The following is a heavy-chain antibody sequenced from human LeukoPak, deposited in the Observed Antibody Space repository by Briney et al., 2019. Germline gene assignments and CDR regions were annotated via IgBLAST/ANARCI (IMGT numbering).Heavy chain of an antibody. CDR2: IKQDGSEK. D-gene: IGHD3-22*01. CDR1: VFTLSRYR. V-gene: IGHV3-7*01. CDR3: ARTPSNYYGYYFDY. J-gene: IGHJ4*02. Sequence: QSGVSLRLSCAPSVFTLSRYRMRGVRQAPGEGGEWVANIKQDGSEKYYVDSVKGRFTISRDNAKNSLYLQMNSLRAEDTAVYYCARTPSNYYGYYFDYWGQGTLVTVSS.